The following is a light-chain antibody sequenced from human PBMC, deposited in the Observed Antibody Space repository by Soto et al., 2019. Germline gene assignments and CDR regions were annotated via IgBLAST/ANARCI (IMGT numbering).Light chain of an antibody. CDR2: SNN. Sequence: QSVLTQPPSASGTPGQRVTISCSGSSSNIGSNTVNWYQQLPGTAPKLLIYSNNQRPSGVPDRFSGSKSGTSASLAISGLQSEDEAEYYCAAWDDSHYVFGTGTKLTVL. CDR1: SSNIGSNT. J-gene: IGLJ1*01. V-gene: IGLV1-44*01. CDR3: AAWDDSHYV.